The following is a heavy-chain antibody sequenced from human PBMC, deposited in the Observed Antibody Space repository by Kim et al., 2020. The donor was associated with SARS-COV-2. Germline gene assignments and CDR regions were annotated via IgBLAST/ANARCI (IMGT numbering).Heavy chain of an antibody. CDR1: GFTFSSYA. V-gene: IGHV3-30-3*01. D-gene: IGHD3-10*01. CDR2: ISYDGSNN. J-gene: IGHJ6*02. Sequence: GGSLRLSCAASGFTFSSYAMHWVRQAPGKGVQWVAVISYDGSNNHYADSVKGRFTISRDNSKNTLYLQMNSLRPEDTALYHCARDPWSRLRGLIYSYYGMDVWGQGTTVTVSS. CDR3: ARDPWSRLRGLIYSYYGMDV.